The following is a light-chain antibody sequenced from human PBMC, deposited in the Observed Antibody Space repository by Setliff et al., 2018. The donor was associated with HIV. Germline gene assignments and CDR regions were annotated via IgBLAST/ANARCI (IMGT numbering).Light chain of an antibody. V-gene: IGLV2-23*02. J-gene: IGLJ1*01. Sequence: LTQPASVSGSPGQSITIFCTGTSSDVGGYNLVSWYQHHPDKAPKLIIYEVRERPSGVSNRFSGSKSGNTASLTISGLQAEDEADYYCCSFAGSNTHVFGPGTKVTVL. CDR3: CSFAGSNTHV. CDR1: SSDVGGYNL. CDR2: EVR.